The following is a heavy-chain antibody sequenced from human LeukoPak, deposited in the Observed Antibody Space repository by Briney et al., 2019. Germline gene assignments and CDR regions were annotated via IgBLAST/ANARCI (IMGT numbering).Heavy chain of an antibody. Sequence: GGSLRLSCAASGFTFSSFAMHWVRQAPGKGLEWVAVMSSDGTKEYYADPVKGRFTISRDNSKSTLFLQMSSLRPEDTAVYYCSRDGDVTGETFDYWGQGTLVTVSS. J-gene: IGHJ4*02. CDR1: GFTFSSFA. CDR2: MSSDGTKE. D-gene: IGHD2-21*02. CDR3: SRDGDVTGETFDY. V-gene: IGHV3-30*15.